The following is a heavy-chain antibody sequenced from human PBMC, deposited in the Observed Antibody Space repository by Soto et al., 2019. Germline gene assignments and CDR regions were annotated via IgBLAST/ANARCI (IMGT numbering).Heavy chain of an antibody. Sequence: GGSLRLSCEGSGFTFRNYAMSWVRQAPGKGLEWVSATSGSGGSTYYAGSVKGRFTISRDNLKSTVYLQMNSLRAEDTAVYYCASGFSGDYNSYWGQGTLVTVSS. D-gene: IGHD4-17*01. CDR1: GFTFRNYA. CDR2: TSGSGGST. V-gene: IGHV3-23*01. CDR3: ASGFSGDYNSY. J-gene: IGHJ4*02.